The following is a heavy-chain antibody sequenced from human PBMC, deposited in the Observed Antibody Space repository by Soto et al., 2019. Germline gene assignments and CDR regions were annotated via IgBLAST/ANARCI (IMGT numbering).Heavy chain of an antibody. CDR1: GFTFSSYS. J-gene: IGHJ5*02. D-gene: IGHD3-22*01. CDR2: ISSSSSYI. CDR3: ARDHAKSGDYDSSGYYYDLVVAWFDP. Sequence: PVGSLRLSCAASGFTFSSYSMNWVRQAPGKGLEWVSSISSSSSYIYYADSVKGRFTISRDNAKNSLYLQMNSLRAEDTAVYYCARDHAKSGDYDSSGYYYDLVVAWFDPWGQGTLVTVSS. V-gene: IGHV3-21*01.